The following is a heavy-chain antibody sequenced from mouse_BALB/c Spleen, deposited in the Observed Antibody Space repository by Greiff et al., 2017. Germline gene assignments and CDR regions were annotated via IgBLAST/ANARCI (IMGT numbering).Heavy chain of an antibody. J-gene: IGHJ3*01. CDR1: GYTFTSYY. CDR3: TSGRRYDRFAY. CDR2: INPSNGGT. Sequence: VQLVESGAELVKPGASVKLSCKASGYTFTSYYMYWVKQRPGQGLEWIGEINPSNGGTNFNEKFKSKATLTVDKSSSTAYMQLSSLTSEDSAVYYCTSGRRYDRFAYWGQGTLVTVSA. D-gene: IGHD2-14*01. V-gene: IGHV1S81*02.